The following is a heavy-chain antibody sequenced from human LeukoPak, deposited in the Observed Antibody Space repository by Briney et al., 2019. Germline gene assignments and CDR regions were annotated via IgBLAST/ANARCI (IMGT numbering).Heavy chain of an antibody. CDR3: ARDIDYYDSSGYPSCRAFDI. Sequence: SETLSLICTVSGGSISSGGYYWSWIRQHPGKGLEWIGYIYYSGSTYYNPYLKSRVTISVYTPKNQFSLKLSSVTAADTAVYYCARDIDYYDSSGYPSCRAFDIWGQGTMVTVSS. CDR2: IYYSGST. J-gene: IGHJ3*02. V-gene: IGHV4-31*03. CDR1: GGSISSGGYY. D-gene: IGHD3-22*01.